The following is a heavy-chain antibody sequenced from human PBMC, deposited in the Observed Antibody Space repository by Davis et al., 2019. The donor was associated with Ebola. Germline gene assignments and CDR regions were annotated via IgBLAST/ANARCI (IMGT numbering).Heavy chain of an antibody. J-gene: IGHJ4*02. CDR3: ATGVKSDGAFDY. D-gene: IGHD4-17*01. Sequence: AASVKVSCKASGGTFSSYAISWVRQAPGKGLEWMGGFDPEDGETIYAQKFQGRVTMTEDTSTDTAYMELSSLRSEDTAVYYCATGVKSDGAFDYWGQGTLVTVSS. CDR1: GGTFSSYA. CDR2: FDPEDGET. V-gene: IGHV1-24*01.